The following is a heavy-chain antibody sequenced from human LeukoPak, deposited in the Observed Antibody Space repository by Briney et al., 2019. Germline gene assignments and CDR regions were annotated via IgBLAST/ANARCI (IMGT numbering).Heavy chain of an antibody. V-gene: IGHV1-2*02. CDR2: INPNSGGT. Sequence: SVKVSCKASGYTFTGYYMHWVRQAPGQGLEWMGWINPNSGGTNYAQKFQGRVTMTRDTSISTAYMELSRLRSDDTAVYYCARGSLRLLEWLESGGYFDYWGQGTLVTVS. CDR1: GYTFTGYY. CDR3: ARGSLRLLEWLESGGYFDY. J-gene: IGHJ4*02. D-gene: IGHD3-3*01.